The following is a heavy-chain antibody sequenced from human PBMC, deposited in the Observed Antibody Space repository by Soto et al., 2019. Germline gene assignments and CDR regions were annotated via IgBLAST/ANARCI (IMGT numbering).Heavy chain of an antibody. V-gene: IGHV2-5*02. CDR2: IYWDDDK. CDR3: AHRLGYCSSTTCYASGNYFDY. J-gene: IGHJ4*02. D-gene: IGHD2-2*01. CDR1: GFSLSTTGVG. Sequence: QITLKESGPTLVKPTQTLTLTCTFSGFSLSTTGVGVGGIRQPPGKALEWLGIIYWDDDKRLSPSLKSRLTITKDTSKSQVVLTMTNMDPVDTATYYCAHRLGYCSSTTCYASGNYFDYWGQGTLVTVSS.